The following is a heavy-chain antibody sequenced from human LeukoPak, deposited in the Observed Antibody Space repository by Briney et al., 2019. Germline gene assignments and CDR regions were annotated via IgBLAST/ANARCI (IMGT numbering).Heavy chain of an antibody. V-gene: IGHV3-23*01. CDR2: ISSSGDYI. J-gene: IGHJ4*02. Sequence: GGSLRLSCAASGFIFSSYAVSWARQAPGKALEWVAGISSSGDYIHYAASVKGRHTISRDNSKDTLYLQMSSLRAEDTAVYSGAKARALGYTVTEFDYCGQGTLVTVSS. D-gene: IGHD4-17*01. CDR3: AKARALGYTVTEFDY. CDR1: GFIFSSYA.